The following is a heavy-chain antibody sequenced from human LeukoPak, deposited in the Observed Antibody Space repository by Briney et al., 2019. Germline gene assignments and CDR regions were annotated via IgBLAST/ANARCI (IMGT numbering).Heavy chain of an antibody. D-gene: IGHD1-26*01. CDR3: AIGVDSLEEKYSERRATTWVY. Sequence: GGSLRLSCAASRFTFSSYWMSRVRQAPGKGLEWVSYISSSGSTIYYTDSVKGRFTISRDNAKNSLYLQMNSLRAEDTAVYYCAIGVDSLEEKYSERRATTWVYWAQGTLVTVSS. CDR1: RFTFSSYW. CDR2: ISSSGSTI. V-gene: IGHV3-48*04. J-gene: IGHJ4*02.